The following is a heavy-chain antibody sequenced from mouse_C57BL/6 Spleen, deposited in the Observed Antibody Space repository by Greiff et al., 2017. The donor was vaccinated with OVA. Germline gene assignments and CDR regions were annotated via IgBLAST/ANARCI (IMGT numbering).Heavy chain of an antibody. D-gene: IGHD2-4*01. CDR2: IYPGSGNT. J-gene: IGHJ2*01. CDR3: ARSGDDDERDC. V-gene: IGHV1-76*01. Sequence: VKLMESGAELVRPGASVKLSCKASGYTFTDYYINWVKQRPGQGLEWIARIYPGSGNTYYNEKFKGKATLTADKSSSTAYMQLSSLTSEYSAVYFCARSGDDDERDCWGKGTTLTVSS. CDR1: GYTFTDYY.